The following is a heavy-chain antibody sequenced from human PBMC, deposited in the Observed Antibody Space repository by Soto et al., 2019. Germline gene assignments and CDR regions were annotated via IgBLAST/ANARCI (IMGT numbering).Heavy chain of an antibody. J-gene: IGHJ5*02. Sequence: PSETLCLTCAVXXXSXSGYYXXXXXXXXXXXXXXXGEINHSGRTNYTPSLKSRVTISVDTSKTQFSLKLSSVTAADTAVYYCARAFGYPLEWLLYDPGQGWFDPWGQGTLVTV. CDR1: XXSXSGYY. CDR3: ARAFGYPLEWLLYDPGQGWFDP. D-gene: IGHD3-3*01. CDR2: INHSGRT. V-gene: IGHV4-34*01.